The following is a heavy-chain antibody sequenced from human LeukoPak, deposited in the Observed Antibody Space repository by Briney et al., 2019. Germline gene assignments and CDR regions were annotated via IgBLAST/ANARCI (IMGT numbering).Heavy chain of an antibody. J-gene: IGHJ4*02. CDR2: ISGSGGST. CDR3: AKTIVGAGPDIVVVPAALYYFDY. D-gene: IGHD2-2*01. V-gene: IGHV3-23*01. Sequence: GGSLRLSCAASGFTFSSYAMSWVRQAPGKGLEWVSAISGSGGSTYYADSVKGRFTISRDNSKNTLYLQMNSLRAEDTAVYYCAKTIVGAGPDIVVVPAALYYFDYWGQGTLVTVSS. CDR1: GFTFSSYA.